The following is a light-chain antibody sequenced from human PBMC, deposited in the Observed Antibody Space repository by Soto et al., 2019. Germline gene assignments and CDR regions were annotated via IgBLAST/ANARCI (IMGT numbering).Light chain of an antibody. V-gene: IGKV3-20*01. J-gene: IGKJ1*01. Sequence: EIVLTQSPGTLSLSPGERATLSCRASQSVSSNYLAWYQLKPGQAPRLLIYGASSRATGIPDRFSGSGSGTDFTLTISSLDPEDFAVYFCQQDGYSPRTFGQGTKVEIK. CDR3: QQDGYSPRT. CDR1: QSVSSNY. CDR2: GAS.